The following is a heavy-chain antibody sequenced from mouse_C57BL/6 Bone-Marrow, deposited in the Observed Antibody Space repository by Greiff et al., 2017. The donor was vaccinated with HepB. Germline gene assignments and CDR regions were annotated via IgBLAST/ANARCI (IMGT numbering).Heavy chain of an antibody. CDR2: IYPGNSDT. J-gene: IGHJ2*01. V-gene: IGHV1-5*01. CDR1: GYTFTSYW. D-gene: IGHD1-1*01. CDR3: TRNYYGSSYFDY. Sequence: EVQLQQSGTVLARPGASVKMSCKTSGYTFTSYWMHWVKQRPGQGLEWIGAIYPGNSDTSYNQKFKGKAKLTAVTSASTAYMELSSLTNEDSAFYYCTRNYYGSSYFDYWGKGTTLTVSS.